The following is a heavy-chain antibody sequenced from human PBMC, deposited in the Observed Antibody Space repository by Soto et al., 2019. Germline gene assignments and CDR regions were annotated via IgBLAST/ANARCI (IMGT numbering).Heavy chain of an antibody. D-gene: IGHD2-15*01. CDR1: GFTFSNNW. J-gene: IGHJ4*02. CDR3: AKSSCSGGSCYSFHY. Sequence: PGGSLRLSCAISGFTFSNNWMSWVRQAPGKGLEWVANIKQDGSEKYYVDSVKGRFTISRDNAENSLYLQMNSLRAEDTAVYYCAKSSCSGGSCYSFHYWGQGTLVTVSS. CDR2: IKQDGSEK. V-gene: IGHV3-7*05.